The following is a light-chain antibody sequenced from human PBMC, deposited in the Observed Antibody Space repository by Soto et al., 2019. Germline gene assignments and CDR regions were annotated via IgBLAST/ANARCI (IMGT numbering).Light chain of an antibody. Sequence: DIQMTQSPTSLSASIGDRVTISCQASQDITKSLNWYQQKAGKAPKVLIYDASNLETGVPSRFSGTGSGTEFPLTISTLQPEDVAKYYCQQFAHLPTFGGGTKVDIK. CDR1: QDITKS. CDR2: DAS. J-gene: IGKJ4*01. V-gene: IGKV1-33*01. CDR3: QQFAHLPT.